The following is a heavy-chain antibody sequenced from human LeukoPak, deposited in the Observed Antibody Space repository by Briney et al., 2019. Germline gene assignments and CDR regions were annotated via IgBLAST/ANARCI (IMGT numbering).Heavy chain of an antibody. D-gene: IGHD2-2*01. CDR3: ARVDCSSTSCYSFDY. Sequence: SETLSLTCTDSGGSISSGGYYWSWIRQHPGKGLEWIGYIYYSGSTYYNPSLKSRVTISVDTSKNQFSLKLSSVTAADTAVYYCARVDCSSTSCYSFDYWGQGTLVTVSS. V-gene: IGHV4-31*03. J-gene: IGHJ4*02. CDR1: GGSISSGGYY. CDR2: IYYSGST.